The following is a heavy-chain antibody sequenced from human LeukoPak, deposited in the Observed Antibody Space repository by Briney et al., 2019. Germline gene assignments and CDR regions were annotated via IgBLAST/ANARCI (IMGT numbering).Heavy chain of an antibody. D-gene: IGHD3-10*01. V-gene: IGHV1-2*02. Sequence: ASVKVSCTASGYTFTGYYMHWVRQAPGQGLEWMGWINPNSGGTNYAQKFQGRVTMTRDTSISTAYMELSRLRSDDTAVYYCARGPLLGSGSFYDYYFDYWGQGALVTVSS. CDR1: GYTFTGYY. CDR3: ARGPLLGSGSFYDYYFDY. CDR2: INPNSGGT. J-gene: IGHJ4*02.